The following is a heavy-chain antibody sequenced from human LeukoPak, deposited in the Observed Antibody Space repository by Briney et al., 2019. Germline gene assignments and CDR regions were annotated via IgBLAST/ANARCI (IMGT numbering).Heavy chain of an antibody. CDR3: ARDGSGYYPHYFDY. CDR1: GFTFSSYS. CDR2: ISSSSSYI. J-gene: IGHJ4*02. Sequence: GGSLRLSCAASGFTFSSYSMNWVRQAPGKGLEWVSSISSSSSYIYYADSVKGRFTISRDNAKNSLYLQMNSLRAEDTAVYYCARDGSGYYPHYFDYWGQGTLVTVSS. V-gene: IGHV3-21*01. D-gene: IGHD3-22*01.